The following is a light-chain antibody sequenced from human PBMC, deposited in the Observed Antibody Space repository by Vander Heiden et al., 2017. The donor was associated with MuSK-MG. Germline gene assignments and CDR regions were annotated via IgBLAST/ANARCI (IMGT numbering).Light chain of an antibody. Sequence: EIVLTQSPGTLSLSPGERATLSCRASQSVSSSYLAWYQQKPGQAPRLLIYGASSRATGIPDRFSGSGSGTDFTLTISRLEPEEFAVYYCQQYGSSPQNVTWTFGPGTKVEIK. J-gene: IGKJ1*01. CDR3: QQYGSSPQNVTWT. CDR2: GAS. CDR1: QSVSSSY. V-gene: IGKV3-20*01.